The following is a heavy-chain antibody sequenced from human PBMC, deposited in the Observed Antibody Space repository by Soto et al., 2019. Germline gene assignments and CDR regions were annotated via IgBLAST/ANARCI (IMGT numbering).Heavy chain of an antibody. D-gene: IGHD2-15*01. CDR3: ARLTGYCSGGSCFFAGMDV. V-gene: IGHV4-59*01. CDR1: GGSISIED. J-gene: IGHJ6*02. CDR2: IYYIVST. Sequence: SETLSLTCTVSGGSISIEDWSWIRQPPGKGLEWIGYIYYIVSTNYNPSLKSRVTISLDTSKNQFSLKLSSVTAEDTAVYYCARLTGYCSGGSCFFAGMDVWGQGTTVTVSS.